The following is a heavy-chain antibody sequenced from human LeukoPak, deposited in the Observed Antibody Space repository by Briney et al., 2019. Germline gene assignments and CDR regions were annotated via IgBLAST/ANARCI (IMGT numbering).Heavy chain of an antibody. V-gene: IGHV1-69*04. CDR3: ATPGATDAFDI. CDR1: GYTFSSYA. Sequence: ASVKVSCKASGYTFSSYAISWVRQAPGQGLEWMGRIIPILGIANYAQKFQGRVTITADKSTSTAYMELSSLRSEDTAVYYCATPGATDAFDIWGQGTMVTVSS. D-gene: IGHD1-26*01. J-gene: IGHJ3*02. CDR2: IIPILGIA.